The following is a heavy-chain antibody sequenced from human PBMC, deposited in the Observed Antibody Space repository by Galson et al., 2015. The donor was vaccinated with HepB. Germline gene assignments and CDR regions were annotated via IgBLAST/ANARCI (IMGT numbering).Heavy chain of an antibody. CDR1: GFTFSSYW. CDR2: INSDGSST. V-gene: IGHV3-74*01. CDR3: ASLEYSSSWSH. J-gene: IGHJ4*02. Sequence: SLRLSCAVSGFTFSSYWMHWVRQAPRKGLVWVSRINSDGSSTSYADSVKGRFIISRDNAKNTLYLEMNSLRAEDTAVYYCASLEYSSSWSHWGQGTLVTVSS. D-gene: IGHD6-13*01.